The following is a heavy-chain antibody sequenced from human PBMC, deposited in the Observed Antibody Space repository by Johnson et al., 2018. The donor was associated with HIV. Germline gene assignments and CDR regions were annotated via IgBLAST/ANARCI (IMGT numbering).Heavy chain of an antibody. D-gene: IGHD2-8*01. CDR1: RFTFSDSY. V-gene: IGHV3-11*04. J-gene: IGHJ3*02. Sequence: HVQLVDSGGGLCKPGGSLRLACGAARFTFSDSYMNWIRQAPGKGLEWVSYISSSDSAIWYADSVQGRFTITMDDAKNSLYLQMNRLRAEDTAVYYCARSVNAGRPFDIWGQGTLVTVSS. CDR3: ARSVNAGRPFDI. CDR2: ISSSDSAI.